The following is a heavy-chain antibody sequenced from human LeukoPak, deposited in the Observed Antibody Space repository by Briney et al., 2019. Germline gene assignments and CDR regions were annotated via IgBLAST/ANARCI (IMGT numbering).Heavy chain of an antibody. CDR2: ISGSGDNT. CDR1: GFSFGSYV. J-gene: IGHJ4*02. Sequence: PGGSLRLSCTASGFSFGSYVLSWVRQAPGEGLEWVSVISGSGDNTHYTDPVKGRFTISRDNSKNTLYLQMNSLRAEDTAVYYCARDHIAAAGTFDYWGQGTLVTVSS. D-gene: IGHD6-13*01. CDR3: ARDHIAAAGTFDY. V-gene: IGHV3-23*01.